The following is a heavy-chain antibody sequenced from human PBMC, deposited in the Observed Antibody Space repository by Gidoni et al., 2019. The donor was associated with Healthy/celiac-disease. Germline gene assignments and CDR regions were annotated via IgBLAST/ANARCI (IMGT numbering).Heavy chain of an antibody. CDR1: GFTFSSYS. V-gene: IGHV3-48*02. D-gene: IGHD3-22*01. J-gene: IGHJ4*02. Sequence: EVQLVESGGGLVQPGGSLRLSCAASGFTFSSYSMNWVRQAPGKGLEWVSYISSSSSTIYYADSVKGRFTISRDNAKNSLYLQMNSLRDEDTAVYYCARDAYYYDSSGYYRISSYYFDYWGQGTLVTVSS. CDR2: ISSSSSTI. CDR3: ARDAYYYDSSGYYRISSYYFDY.